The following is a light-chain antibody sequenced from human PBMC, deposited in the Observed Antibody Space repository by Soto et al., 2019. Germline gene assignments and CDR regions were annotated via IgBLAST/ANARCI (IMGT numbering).Light chain of an antibody. CDR2: GAS. Sequence: EIVMTQSPATLSVSPGERATLSCTASQSVSTNLAWYQQKPGQAPRLLVYGASTRATGIPARFSGSGSGTDFTLTISSLQSEDFAIYYCQHYNNWPPWTFGQGTKVEI. CDR3: QHYNNWPPWT. CDR1: QSVSTN. V-gene: IGKV3-15*01. J-gene: IGKJ1*01.